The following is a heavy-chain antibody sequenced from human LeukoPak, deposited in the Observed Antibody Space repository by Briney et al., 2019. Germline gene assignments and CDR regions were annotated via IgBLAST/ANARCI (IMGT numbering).Heavy chain of an antibody. J-gene: IGHJ3*02. CDR1: GGSISSGSYY. D-gene: IGHD3-22*01. Sequence: SQTLSLTCTVSGGSISSGSYYWSWIRQPAGKGLEWIGRIYTSGSTNYNPSLKSRVTISVDTSKNHFSLRLSSVTAPDTAVYYCARVYYDSSGDSAFDIWGQGTMVTVSS. CDR2: IYTSGST. CDR3: ARVYYDSSGDSAFDI. V-gene: IGHV4-61*02.